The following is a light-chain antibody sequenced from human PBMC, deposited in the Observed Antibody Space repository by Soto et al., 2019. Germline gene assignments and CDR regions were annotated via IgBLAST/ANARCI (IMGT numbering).Light chain of an antibody. CDR1: SSDVGNYNL. CDR2: EVN. V-gene: IGLV2-23*02. Sequence: QSVLTQPASVSGSPGKSITLSCTGTSSDVGNYNLVSWYQQHPGKATKLMIYEVNKRPSGVSNRFSGSKSGNTASLTISGLQAEDEADYYCCSNGGASTTYVFGTGTKVTVL. CDR3: CSNGGASTTYV. J-gene: IGLJ1*01.